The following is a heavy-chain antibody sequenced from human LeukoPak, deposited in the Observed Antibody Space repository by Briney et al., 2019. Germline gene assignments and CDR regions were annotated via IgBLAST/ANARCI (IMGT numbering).Heavy chain of an antibody. D-gene: IGHD4-17*01. CDR2: INHSGST. Sequence: SQTLSLTCTVSGGSISSGDYYWSWIRQPPGKGLEWIGEINHSGSTNYNPSLKSRVTISVDTSKNQFSLKPSSVTAADTAVYYCARDLGTVSAYYFDYWGQGTLVTVSS. V-gene: IGHV4-30-4*01. CDR3: ARDLGTVSAYYFDY. J-gene: IGHJ4*02. CDR1: GGSISSGDYY.